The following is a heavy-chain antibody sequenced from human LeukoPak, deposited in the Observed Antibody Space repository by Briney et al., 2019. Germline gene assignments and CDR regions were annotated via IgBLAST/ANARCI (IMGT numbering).Heavy chain of an antibody. Sequence: GGSLRLSCAASGFTFSSYAMHWVRQAPGKGLEWVAVISYDGSNKYYADSVKGRFTISRDNSKNTLYLQMNGLRAEDTAVYYCAKGGYSNYDQYFQHWGQGTLVTVSS. V-gene: IGHV3-30-3*01. CDR3: AKGGYSNYDQYFQH. J-gene: IGHJ1*01. CDR2: ISYDGSNK. CDR1: GFTFSSYA. D-gene: IGHD4-11*01.